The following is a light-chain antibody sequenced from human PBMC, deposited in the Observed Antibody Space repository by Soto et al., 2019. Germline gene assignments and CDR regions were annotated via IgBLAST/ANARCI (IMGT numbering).Light chain of an antibody. CDR3: QQYNKWPPET. CDR1: QSVSSN. V-gene: IGKV3-15*01. CDR2: GAS. J-gene: IGKJ1*01. Sequence: EIVMTQSPATVSVSPGDSATLXXRSSQSVSSNLAWYQQRPGQAPRLXXYGASTRATGIPARFSGSGSGTEFTLTISSLQSEDFAVYYCQQYNKWPPETFGQGTKVDIK.